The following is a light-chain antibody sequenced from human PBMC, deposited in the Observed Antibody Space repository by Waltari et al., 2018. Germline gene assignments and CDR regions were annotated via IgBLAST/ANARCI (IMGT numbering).Light chain of an antibody. CDR2: GAS. CDR3: QQYNNWPPR. CDR1: QTVRSN. J-gene: IGKJ2*01. Sequence: EIVMTQSPATLSVSPGERATLSCRASQTVRSNLAWYKQKPGQAPRLLLYGASTRATGSPARFSGSGSGTEFTLTISSLQSEDFAVYYCQQYNNWPPRFGQGTTLEIK. V-gene: IGKV3-15*01.